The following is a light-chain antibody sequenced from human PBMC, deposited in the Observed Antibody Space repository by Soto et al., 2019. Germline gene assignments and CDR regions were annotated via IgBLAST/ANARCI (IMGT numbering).Light chain of an antibody. V-gene: IGLV2-23*02. Sequence: QSVLTRPASVSGSPGQSITISCTGTSSDVGSYNLVSWYQQHPGKAPKLMIYEVSKRPSGVSNRFSGSKSGNTASLTISGLQVEDEADYYCCSYAGSSTYVFGTGTKVTVL. J-gene: IGLJ1*01. CDR1: SSDVGSYNL. CDR2: EVS. CDR3: CSYAGSSTYV.